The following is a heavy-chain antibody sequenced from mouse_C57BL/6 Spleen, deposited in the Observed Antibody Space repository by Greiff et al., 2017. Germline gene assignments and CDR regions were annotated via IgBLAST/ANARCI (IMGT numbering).Heavy chain of an antibody. J-gene: IGHJ2*01. Sequence: VKLQQPGAELVRPGSSVKLSCKASGYTFTSYWMDWVKQRPGQGLEWIGNIYPSDSETHYNQKFKDKATLTVDKSSSTAYMQLSSLTSEDSAVYYCARYSSYYGSSYPYFDYWGQGTTLTVSS. CDR2: IYPSDSET. V-gene: IGHV1-61*01. CDR1: GYTFTSYW. D-gene: IGHD1-1*01. CDR3: ARYSSYYGSSYPYFDY.